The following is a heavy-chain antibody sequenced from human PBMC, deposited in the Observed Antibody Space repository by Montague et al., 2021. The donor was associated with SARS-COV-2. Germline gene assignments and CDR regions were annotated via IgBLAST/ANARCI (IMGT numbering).Heavy chain of an antibody. Sequence: SLRLSCAASGFRFSNYAIHWVRQAPGKGLEWVAIISYGGINKNYAESVKGRFTISRDNSKNTVYLQMNSLRPEDTAVYYCARDAMVWGYGRNEFDYWGQGTLVTVSS. CDR1: GFRFSNYA. J-gene: IGHJ4*02. CDR2: ISYGGINK. D-gene: IGHD3-10*01. V-gene: IGHV3-30-3*01. CDR3: ARDAMVWGYGRNEFDY.